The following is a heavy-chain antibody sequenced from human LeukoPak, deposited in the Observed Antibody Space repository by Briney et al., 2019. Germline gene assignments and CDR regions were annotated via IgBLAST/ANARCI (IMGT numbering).Heavy chain of an antibody. Sequence: SETLSLTCTVSAYSISSGYYWGWIRQPPGKGLGWMGSIYHSASTYYNPSLNIRVTISVDTSKNHFSLNLSSVTAAATAVYYCARRRGTAMAIFDYWGQGTLVTVSS. V-gene: IGHV4-38-2*02. D-gene: IGHD5-18*01. CDR2: IYHSAST. J-gene: IGHJ4*02. CDR3: ARRRGTAMAIFDY. CDR1: AYSISSGYY.